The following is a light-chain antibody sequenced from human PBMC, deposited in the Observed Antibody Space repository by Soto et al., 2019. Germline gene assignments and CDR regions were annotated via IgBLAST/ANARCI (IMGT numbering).Light chain of an antibody. J-gene: IGKJ1*01. CDR2: GAS. V-gene: IGKV3-15*01. CDR3: QQYNLWWT. Sequence: EIVLTPSPATLSVSPVERATLSCRASQSVSSNLAWYQQKPGQAPRLLIYGASTRATGIPARFSGGGSGTEFTLTISSLQSEDFAVYYCQQYNLWWTFGRGTKVDIK. CDR1: QSVSSN.